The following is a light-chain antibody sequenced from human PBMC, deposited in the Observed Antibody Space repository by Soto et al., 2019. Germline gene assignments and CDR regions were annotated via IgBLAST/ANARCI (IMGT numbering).Light chain of an antibody. V-gene: IGKV3-20*01. CDR2: GAS. Sequence: EIVLTQSPGTLSLSPGERATLSCRASQSVSSSYLAWYQQKPGQAPRLLIYGASSRATGIPDRFSGSGFGTDFTLTISRLYSEDFAVYYCQQYGSSPRTFGQGTKVDI. CDR1: QSVSSSY. J-gene: IGKJ1*01. CDR3: QQYGSSPRT.